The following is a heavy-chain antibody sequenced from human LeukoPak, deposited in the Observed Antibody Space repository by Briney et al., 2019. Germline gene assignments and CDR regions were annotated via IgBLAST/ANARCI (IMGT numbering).Heavy chain of an antibody. CDR3: AKDLTGTIFP. V-gene: IGHV3-23*01. Sequence: GGSLRLSCATSGFIFSTYALSWVRQAPGKGLEWVSAISGSGGSTYYADSVKGRFTISRDNSKNTLYLQMNSLRAEDTAVYYCAKDLTGTIFPWGQGTLVTVSS. D-gene: IGHD1-7*01. J-gene: IGHJ5*02. CDR1: GFIFSTYA. CDR2: ISGSGGST.